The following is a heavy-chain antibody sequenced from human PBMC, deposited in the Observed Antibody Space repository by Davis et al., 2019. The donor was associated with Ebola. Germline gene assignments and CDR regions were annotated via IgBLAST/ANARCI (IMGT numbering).Heavy chain of an antibody. CDR3: ARGGIMLAANNFFNS. CDR2: IIPLFGTT. CDR1: GGTFSSYA. D-gene: IGHD6-25*01. Sequence: SVKVSCKASGGTFSSYAISWVRHAPGQGLEWMGGIIPLFGTTNYAQMFQGRVTITADASSTTVYLDLSSLTSDDTAIYYCARGGIMLAANNFFNSWGQGTLVTVSS. V-gene: IGHV1-69*13. J-gene: IGHJ5*02.